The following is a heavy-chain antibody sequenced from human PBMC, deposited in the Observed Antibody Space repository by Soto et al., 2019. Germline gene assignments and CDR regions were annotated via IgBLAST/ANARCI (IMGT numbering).Heavy chain of an antibody. Sequence: EVRLVESGGGLVKPGGSLRLSCAASGFIFSSYSMNWVRQAPGKGLEWVSSVGSTSAFINYADSLKGRFTISRDNAKNSLFLQINSLRAEDTAVYFCARETNPYTDSSHAFDIWGQGTMVTVSS. D-gene: IGHD6-6*01. CDR2: VGSTSAFI. J-gene: IGHJ3*02. V-gene: IGHV3-21*01. CDR3: ARETNPYTDSSHAFDI. CDR1: GFIFSSYS.